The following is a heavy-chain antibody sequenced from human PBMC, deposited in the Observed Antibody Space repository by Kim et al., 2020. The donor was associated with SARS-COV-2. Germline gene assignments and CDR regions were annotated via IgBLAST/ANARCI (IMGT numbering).Heavy chain of an antibody. CDR2: ISAYNGNT. D-gene: IGHD3-10*01. CDR3: ARGLLWFGELSEGWFDP. Sequence: ASVKVSCKASGYTFTSYGISWVRQAPGQGLEWMGWISAYNGNTNYAQKLQGRVTMTTDTSTSTAYMELRSLRSDDTAVYYCARGLLWFGELSEGWFDPWGQGTRFPVSS. J-gene: IGHJ5*02. CDR1: GYTFTSYG. V-gene: IGHV1-18*01.